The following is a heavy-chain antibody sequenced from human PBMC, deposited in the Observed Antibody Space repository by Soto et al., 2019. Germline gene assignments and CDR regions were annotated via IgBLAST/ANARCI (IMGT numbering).Heavy chain of an antibody. CDR3: ARAVPKGPAAMPFGAFDI. J-gene: IGHJ3*02. CDR2: IYYSGST. V-gene: IGHV4-59*01. CDR1: DGSISSYY. Sequence: SETVSLTCTVSDGSISSYYWSWIRQPPGKGLEWIGYIYYSGSTNYNPSLKSRVTISVDTSKNQFSLKLSSVTAADTAVYYCARAVPKGPAAMPFGAFDIWGQGTMVTVSS. D-gene: IGHD2-2*01.